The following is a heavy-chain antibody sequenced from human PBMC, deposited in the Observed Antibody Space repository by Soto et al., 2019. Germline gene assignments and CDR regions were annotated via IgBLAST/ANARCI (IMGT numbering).Heavy chain of an antibody. V-gene: IGHV1-69*13. Sequence: SVKVSCKASGGTFSSYAISWVRQAPGQGLEWMGGIIPIFGTANYAQKFQGRVTITADESTSTAYMELSSLRSEDTAVYYCARPTGYSNWFDPWGQGTLVTVSS. CDR1: GGTFSSYA. CDR3: ARPTGYSNWFDP. J-gene: IGHJ5*02. D-gene: IGHD1-1*01. CDR2: IIPIFGTA.